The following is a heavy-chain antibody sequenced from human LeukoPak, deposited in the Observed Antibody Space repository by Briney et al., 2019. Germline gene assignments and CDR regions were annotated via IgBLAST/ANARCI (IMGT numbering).Heavy chain of an antibody. CDR1: GFTFNTYW. V-gene: IGHV3-7*01. D-gene: IGHD6-13*01. J-gene: IGHJ4*02. CDR3: ARLGAGRSWSCDDY. CDR2: IKKDGSEK. Sequence: AGGSLRLSCAASGFTFNTYWMSWVRQAPGKGLEWVANIKKDGSEKYYADSVKGRFTIYRDNAKNSLYLLLNSLRVEDTAVYYCARLGAGRSWSCDDYWGQGTLVTVSS.